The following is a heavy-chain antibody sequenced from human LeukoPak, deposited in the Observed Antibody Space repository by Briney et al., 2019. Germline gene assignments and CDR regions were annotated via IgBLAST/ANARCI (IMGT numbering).Heavy chain of an antibody. CDR2: ISSSSSYI. Sequence: PGGSLRLSCAASGFTSSSYSMNWVRQAPGKGLEWVSSISSSSSYIYYADSVKGRFTISRDNAKNSLYLQMNSLRAEDTAVYYCARPAPFIAAPDYWGQGTLVTVSS. CDR1: GFTSSSYS. CDR3: ARPAPFIAAPDY. J-gene: IGHJ4*02. D-gene: IGHD6-13*01. V-gene: IGHV3-21*01.